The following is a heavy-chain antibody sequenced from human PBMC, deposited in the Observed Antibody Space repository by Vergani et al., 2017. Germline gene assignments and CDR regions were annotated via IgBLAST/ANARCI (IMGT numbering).Heavy chain of an antibody. Sequence: QVQVVQSGAEVKKSGASVKVSCKTSGYTFSNYYMHWVRQAPGQGLEWMGIINPSGGHTNYAQKFQGRVTMTRDTSTSTVYMELSSLRSEDTAIYHCARGDYGILTGYRYWGQGTLDTVSA. D-gene: IGHD3-9*01. J-gene: IGHJ4*02. CDR1: GYTFSNYY. V-gene: IGHV1-46*03. CDR2: INPSGGHT. CDR3: ARGDYGILTGYRY.